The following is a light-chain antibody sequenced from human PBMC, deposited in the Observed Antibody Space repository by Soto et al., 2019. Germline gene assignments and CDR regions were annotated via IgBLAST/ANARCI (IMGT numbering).Light chain of an antibody. V-gene: IGKV1-5*01. CDR2: DAS. CDR3: QQYNSYWT. J-gene: IGKJ1*01. CDR1: QGISSW. Sequence: DIQITQSPSSLSSSVLERFTITCRASQGISSWLAWYQQKPGKAPKLLIYDASSLESGVPSRFSGSGSGTEFTLTISSLQPDDFATYYCQQYNSYWTFGQGTKVDIK.